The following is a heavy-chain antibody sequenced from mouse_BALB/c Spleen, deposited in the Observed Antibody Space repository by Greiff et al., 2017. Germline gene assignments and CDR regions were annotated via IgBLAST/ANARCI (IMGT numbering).Heavy chain of an antibody. J-gene: IGHJ1*01. Sequence: EVQGVESGGGLVKPGGSLKLSCAASGFTFSSYAMSWVRQTPEKRLEWVASISSGGSTYYPDSVKGRFTISRDNARNILYLQMSSLRSEDTAMYYCARESLYGYDAWYFDVWGAGTTVTVSS. CDR1: GFTFSSYA. D-gene: IGHD2-2*01. V-gene: IGHV5-6-5*01. CDR2: ISSGGST. CDR3: ARESLYGYDAWYFDV.